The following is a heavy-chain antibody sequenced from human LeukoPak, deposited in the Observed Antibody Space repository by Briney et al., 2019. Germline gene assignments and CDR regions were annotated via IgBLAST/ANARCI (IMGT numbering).Heavy chain of an antibody. CDR1: GGSISISTYF. D-gene: IGHD5-18*01. Sequence: PSETLSLTCSVSGGSISISTYFWGWIRQPPGKGLEWIGSIHYSGSTYSNPSLKSRVTISVDTSKNQFSLKLSSVTAADTAVYYCARVLIQLWPRAYVEIYYFDYWGQGTLVTVSS. CDR3: ARVLIQLWPRAYVEIYYFDY. CDR2: IHYSGST. V-gene: IGHV4-39*07. J-gene: IGHJ4*02.